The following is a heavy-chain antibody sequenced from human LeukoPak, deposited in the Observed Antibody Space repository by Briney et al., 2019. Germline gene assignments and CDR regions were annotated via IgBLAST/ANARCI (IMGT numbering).Heavy chain of an antibody. J-gene: IGHJ3*02. CDR2: ISGSGGST. CDR3: AKETAIVYASPGAFDI. Sequence: PGGSLRLSCAASGFTFSSYAMSWVRQAPGKGLEWVSAISGSGGSTYYADSVKGRFTISRDNSKNTLYLQMNSLRAEDTAVYYCAKETAIVYASPGAFDIWGQGTMVTVSS. CDR1: GFTFSSYA. D-gene: IGHD2-8*01. V-gene: IGHV3-23*01.